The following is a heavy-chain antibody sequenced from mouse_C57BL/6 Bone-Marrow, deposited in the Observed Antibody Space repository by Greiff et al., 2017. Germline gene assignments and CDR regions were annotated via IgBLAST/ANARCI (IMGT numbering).Heavy chain of an antibody. CDR1: GFNIKDDY. D-gene: IGHD2-2*01. Sequence: VQLKESGAELVRPGASVKLSCKASGFNIKDDYMHWVKQRPEQGLEWIGWIDPENGDTEYASKFQGKATITVDTSSNTAYLQLSSLTSEDTAVYYYTTGYLLYFDYWGQGTTLTVSS. CDR2: IDPENGDT. J-gene: IGHJ2*01. CDR3: TTGYLLYFDY. V-gene: IGHV14-4*01.